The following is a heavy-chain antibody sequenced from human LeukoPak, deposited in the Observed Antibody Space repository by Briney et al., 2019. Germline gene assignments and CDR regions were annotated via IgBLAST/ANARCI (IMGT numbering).Heavy chain of an antibody. J-gene: IGHJ4*02. V-gene: IGHV3-21*01. CDR3: AGDYPGAGYSGEAPFDY. CDR2: ISSSSSYI. Sequence: GGSLRLSCAASGFTFSSYSMNWVRQAPGKGLEWVSSISSSSSYIYYADSVKGRFTISRDNAKNSLYLQMNSLRAEDTAVYYCAGDYPGAGYSGEAPFDYWGQGTLVTVSS. D-gene: IGHD3-9*01. CDR1: GFTFSSYS.